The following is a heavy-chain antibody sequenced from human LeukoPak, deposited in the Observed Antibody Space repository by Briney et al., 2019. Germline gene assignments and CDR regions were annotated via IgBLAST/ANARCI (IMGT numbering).Heavy chain of an antibody. CDR1: GGSFSGYY. D-gene: IGHD2-2*01. V-gene: IGHV4-59*01. Sequence: PSETLSLTCAVYGGSFSGYYWSWIRQPPGMGLEWIGYIYYSGITNYNPSLKSRVTISVDTSKNQFSLKLSSVTAADTAVYYCARLYCSSATCYEDYWGQGTLVTVSS. CDR2: IYYSGIT. J-gene: IGHJ4*02. CDR3: ARLYCSSATCYEDY.